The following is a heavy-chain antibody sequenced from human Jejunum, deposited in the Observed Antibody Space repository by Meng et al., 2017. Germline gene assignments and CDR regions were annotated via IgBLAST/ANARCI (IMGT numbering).Heavy chain of an antibody. CDR3: ASDQYASAWFKY. D-gene: IGHD2-2*01. Sequence: LPLQESGPGLVKPSETLSLTCTVSGDSINSTPYYWGWVRQPPGEGLEWLGSISYSGNTYYNPSLKSRVTISVDTSKNQFSLKVTSVTAADTAVYYCASDQYASAWFKYWGQGALVTVSS. CDR1: GDSINSTPYY. CDR2: ISYSGNT. V-gene: IGHV4-39*07. J-gene: IGHJ4*02.